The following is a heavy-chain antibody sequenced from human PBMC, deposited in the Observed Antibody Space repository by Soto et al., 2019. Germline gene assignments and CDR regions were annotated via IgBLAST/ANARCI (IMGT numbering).Heavy chain of an antibody. CDR1: GYSFTSYW. CDR3: AIATVTTEDYYYYYGMDV. J-gene: IGHJ6*02. Sequence: GESLKISCKGSGYSFTSYWISWVRQMPGKGLEWMGRIDPSDSYTNYSPSFQGHVTISADKSISTAYLQWSSLKASDTAMYYCAIATVTTEDYYYYYGMDVWGPGTTVTVSS. D-gene: IGHD4-17*01. V-gene: IGHV5-10-1*01. CDR2: IDPSDSYT.